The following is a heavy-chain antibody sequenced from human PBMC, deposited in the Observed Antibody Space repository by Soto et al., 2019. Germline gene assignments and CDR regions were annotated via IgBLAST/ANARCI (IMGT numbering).Heavy chain of an antibody. D-gene: IGHD7-27*01. V-gene: IGHV3-23*01. Sequence: GGSLRLSCTASGCTFSLYAMGWVRQAPGKGLEWVSGITNAGGSTYYADSVKGRFTISRDNPKKTLYLQMNSLRAEDTAVYYCAKEQALSGAGPSDYWGQGNLVTVSS. J-gene: IGHJ4*02. CDR3: AKEQALSGAGPSDY. CDR1: GCTFSLYA. CDR2: ITNAGGST.